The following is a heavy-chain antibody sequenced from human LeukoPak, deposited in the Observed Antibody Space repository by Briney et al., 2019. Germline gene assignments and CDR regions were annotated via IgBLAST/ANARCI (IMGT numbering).Heavy chain of an antibody. J-gene: IGHJ4*02. CDR2: IGSSSNYI. D-gene: IGHD2/OR15-2a*01. V-gene: IGHV3-21*01. CDR3: ARGGLYASSDY. CDR1: GFTFSGST. Sequence: GGSLRLSCAASGFTFSGSTMSWVRQTPGKGLEWVSSIGSSSNYIYYSDSVKGRFTISRDNTKNSLYLQMNSLRADDTAVYYCARGGLYASSDYWGQGTLVTVSS.